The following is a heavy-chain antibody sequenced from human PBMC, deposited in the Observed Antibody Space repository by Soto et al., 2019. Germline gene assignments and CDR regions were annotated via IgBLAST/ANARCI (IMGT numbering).Heavy chain of an antibody. J-gene: IGHJ5*02. D-gene: IGHD3-3*01. CDR1: GGSFSGYY. Sequence: SETLSLTCAVYGGSFSGYYWSWIRQPPGKGLEWIGEINHSGSTNYNPSLKSRVTISVDTSKNQFSLKLSSVTAADTAVYYCARKLRFSTFDPWGQGTLVTVSS. V-gene: IGHV4-34*01. CDR2: INHSGST. CDR3: ARKLRFSTFDP.